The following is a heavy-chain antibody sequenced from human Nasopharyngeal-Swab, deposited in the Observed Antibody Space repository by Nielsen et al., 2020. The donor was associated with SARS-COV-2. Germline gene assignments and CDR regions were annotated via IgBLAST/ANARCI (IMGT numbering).Heavy chain of an antibody. V-gene: IGHV1-3*01. Sequence: ASVKVSCKASGYSLMSQAMHWVRQALGQRLEWMGWITAANGNTEYSRKFHDRLTLSSDTSANTAYMDLSGLRSEDTAVYYCVRDDGRSWLLDKWGQGTLVTVSA. CDR2: ITAANGNT. CDR1: GYSLMSQA. CDR3: VRDDGRSWLLDK. D-gene: IGHD6-13*01. J-gene: IGHJ4*02.